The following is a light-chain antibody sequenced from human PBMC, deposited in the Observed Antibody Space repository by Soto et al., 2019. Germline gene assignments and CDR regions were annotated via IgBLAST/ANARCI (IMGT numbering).Light chain of an antibody. CDR2: GPA. V-gene: IGKV3-20*01. J-gene: IGKJ1*01. CDR3: QHYRSSPPCT. Sequence: VLAESPGTRAWSPGERATLSCRASQSVTSRYLAWYQQKPGLAPRLLTSGPASRATGIPDRFTGSGSGTDFTLTISSLEPAASAVYYSQHYRSSPPCTFGQ. CDR1: QSVTSRY.